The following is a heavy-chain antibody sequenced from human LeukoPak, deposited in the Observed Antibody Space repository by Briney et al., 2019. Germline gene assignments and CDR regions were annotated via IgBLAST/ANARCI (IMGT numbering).Heavy chain of an antibody. D-gene: IGHD1-26*01. J-gene: IGHJ4*02. CDR2: ISSGDTTI. V-gene: IGHV3-48*03. Sequence: GGSLRLSCAASGFSFSNYEMNWVRQAPGKGLEWVSYISSGDTTIYYAESVKGRFTITRDNAKNSLYLQMNRLRAEDTAVYYCASGGGIYSYYFDYWGQGTLVTVSS. CDR1: GFSFSNYE. CDR3: ASGGGIYSYYFDY.